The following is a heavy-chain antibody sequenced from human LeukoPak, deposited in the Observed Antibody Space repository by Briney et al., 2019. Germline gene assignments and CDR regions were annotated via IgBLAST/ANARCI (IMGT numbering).Heavy chain of an antibody. CDR3: ARVGAADENFDY. D-gene: IGHD6-25*01. V-gene: IGHV4-39*07. Sequence: SETLSLTCTVSGGSISSSSYYWGWIRQPPGKGLEWIGSIYYSGSTYYNPSLKSRVTISVDTSKNQFSLKLSSVTAADTAVYYCARVGAADENFDYWGQGTLVTVSS. J-gene: IGHJ4*02. CDR2: IYYSGST. CDR1: GGSISSSSYY.